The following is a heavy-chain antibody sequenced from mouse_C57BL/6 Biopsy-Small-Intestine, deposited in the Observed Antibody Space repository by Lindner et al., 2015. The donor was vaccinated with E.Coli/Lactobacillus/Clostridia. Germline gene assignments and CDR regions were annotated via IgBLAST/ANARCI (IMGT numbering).Heavy chain of an antibody. CDR3: ARGDGAYDEFDY. Sequence: VQLQESGPELVKPETSVQISCKASGYTFTDYYINWVKQRPGQGLEWIGWIYPGSSNSQYNENFKGKATLTVDTSSNTAYMQLSSLTSEDSAVHFCARGDGAYDEFDYWGQGTTLTVSS. J-gene: IGHJ2*01. CDR2: IYPGSSNS. D-gene: IGHD2-13*01. V-gene: IGHV1-84*01. CDR1: GYTFTDYY.